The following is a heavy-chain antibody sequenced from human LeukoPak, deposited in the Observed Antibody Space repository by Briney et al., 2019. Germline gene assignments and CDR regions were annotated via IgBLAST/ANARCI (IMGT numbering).Heavy chain of an antibody. Sequence: SETLSLTCTVSGGSISSYYWSWIRQPPGKGLEWIGYIYYSGSTNYNPSLKSRATISVDTSKNQFSLKLSSVTAADTAVYYCARVDSSSRYYYYYYYMDVWGKGTTVTVSS. CDR2: IYYSGST. J-gene: IGHJ6*03. V-gene: IGHV4-59*01. D-gene: IGHD6-6*01. CDR3: ARVDSSSRYYYYYYYMDV. CDR1: GGSISSYY.